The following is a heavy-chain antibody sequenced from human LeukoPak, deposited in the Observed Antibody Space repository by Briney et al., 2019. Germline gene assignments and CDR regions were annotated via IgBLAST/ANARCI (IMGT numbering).Heavy chain of an antibody. Sequence: SETLSLTCAVSGGSISSGGYSWSWIRQPPGKGLEWIGYIYHSGSTYYNPSLKSRVTISVDRSKNQFSLKLSSVTAADTAVYYCARLPRARGSSSLIWGKGTTVTVSS. V-gene: IGHV4-30-2*01. J-gene: IGHJ6*04. CDR3: ARLPRARGSSSLI. CDR1: GGSISSGGYS. D-gene: IGHD6-13*01. CDR2: IYHSGST.